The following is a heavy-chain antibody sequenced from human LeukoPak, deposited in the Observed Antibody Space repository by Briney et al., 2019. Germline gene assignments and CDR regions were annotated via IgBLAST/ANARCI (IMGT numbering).Heavy chain of an antibody. CDR1: GFTFSSYW. CDR2: IKSDGSST. V-gene: IGHV3-74*01. Sequence: PGGSLRLSCTASGFTFSSYWMHWVRQAPGKGLVWVSRIKSDGSSTNYADSVKGRFTISRDNAKNTLYLEMNSLRAEDTAVYYCARGYCTGGGSCSRGYWGQGTLVTVSS. CDR3: ARGYCTGGGSCSRGY. J-gene: IGHJ4*02. D-gene: IGHD2-8*02.